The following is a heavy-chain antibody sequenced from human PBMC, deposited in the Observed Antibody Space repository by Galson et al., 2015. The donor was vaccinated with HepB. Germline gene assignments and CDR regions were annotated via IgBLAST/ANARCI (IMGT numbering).Heavy chain of an antibody. D-gene: IGHD3-10*01. CDR1: GFTFSSYA. V-gene: IGHV3-23*01. CDR3: ARWPHDYYGSGSYFGDY. CDR2: ISGSGGST. J-gene: IGHJ4*02. Sequence: SLRLSCAASGFTFSSYAMSWVRQAPGKGLEWVSAISGSGGSTYYADSVKGRFTISRDNSKNTLYLQMNSLRAEDTAVYYCARWPHDYYGSGSYFGDYWGQGTLVTVSS.